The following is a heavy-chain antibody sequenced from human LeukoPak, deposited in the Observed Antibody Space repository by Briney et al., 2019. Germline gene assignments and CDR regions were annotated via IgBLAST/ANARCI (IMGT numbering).Heavy chain of an antibody. J-gene: IGHJ4*02. V-gene: IGHV3-30*03. CDR2: ISYDGSNK. Sequence: AGGSLRLSCAASGFTFSSYGMHWVRQAPGKGLEWVAVISYDGSNKYYADSVKGRFTISRDNSKNTLYLQMNSLRAEDTAVYYCARRYCSSTSCLLDYWGQGTLVTVSS. CDR3: ARRYCSSTSCLLDY. CDR1: GFTFSSYG. D-gene: IGHD2-2*01.